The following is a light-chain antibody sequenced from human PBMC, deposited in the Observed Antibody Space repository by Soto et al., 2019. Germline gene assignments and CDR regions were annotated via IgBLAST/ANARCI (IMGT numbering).Light chain of an antibody. Sequence: VVLTQSPATLSLSPGERATLSCRTSLSVSVYLDWYQQKPGQAPRLLIYDASNRATGIPARFSGSGSGADFTLTISSLEPEDFAVYYCQQRTNWPITFGQGRRLEIK. CDR2: DAS. CDR3: QQRTNWPIT. V-gene: IGKV3-11*01. J-gene: IGKJ5*01. CDR1: LSVSVY.